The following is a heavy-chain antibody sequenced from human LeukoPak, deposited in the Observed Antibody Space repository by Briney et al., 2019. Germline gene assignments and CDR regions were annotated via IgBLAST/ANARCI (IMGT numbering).Heavy chain of an antibody. D-gene: IGHD2-8*02. CDR2: LTWNSGSI. CDR1: GFTFDDYA. V-gene: IGHV3-9*01. J-gene: IGHJ4*02. Sequence: GGSLRLSCAASGFTFDDYAMYWVQQAPGKGLEWVSGLTWNSGSIGYAASVKGRFTVARDNAKNSLYLQMNSLRIEDTALYYCAKAGGHGQRELDFWGQGTLVTVSS. CDR3: AKAGGHGQRELDF.